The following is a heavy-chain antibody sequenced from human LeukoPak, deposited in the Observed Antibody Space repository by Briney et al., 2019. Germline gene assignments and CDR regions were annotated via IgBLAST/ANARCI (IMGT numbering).Heavy chain of an antibody. D-gene: IGHD6-6*01. CDR1: GGSISSYC. J-gene: IGHJ4*02. V-gene: IGHV4-4*09. CDR3: ARKYTCSSHFDY. CDR2: IYSSGST. Sequence: SETLYLTCTVSGGSISSYCWSWIRQPPGKGLEWIGYIYSSGSTNYNPSLKSRVTISIDTSKERFTLKLSSVTAADTAVYYCARKYTCSSHFDYWGQGTLVTVSS.